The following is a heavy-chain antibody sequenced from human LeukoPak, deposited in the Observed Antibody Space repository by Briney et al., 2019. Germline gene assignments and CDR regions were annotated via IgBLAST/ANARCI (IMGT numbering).Heavy chain of an antibody. CDR2: IYYSGST. CDR1: GGSISSSSYY. Sequence: PSETLSLTCTVSGGSISSSSYYWGWLRQPPGTGLEWIGSIYYSGSTYYNPSLKSRVTISVDTSKNQFSLKLSSVTAADTAVYYCARDFHGGMVYAKGGIDYWGQGTLVTVSS. V-gene: IGHV4-39*07. D-gene: IGHD2-8*01. CDR3: ARDFHGGMVYAKGGIDY. J-gene: IGHJ4*02.